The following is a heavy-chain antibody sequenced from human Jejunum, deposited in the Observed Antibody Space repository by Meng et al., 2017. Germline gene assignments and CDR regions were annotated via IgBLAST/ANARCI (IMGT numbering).Heavy chain of an antibody. CDR2: IQYSGTT. CDR1: GGSITSNDYY. J-gene: IGHJ4*02. CDR3: ARGNYFSSHDY. D-gene: IGHD4-11*01. Sequence: QVQLQQSGPGWVKPSHTLSLNCTVSGGSITSNDYYCSWIRQPPGKGLEWIGFIQYSGTTYYSPSLKSRVTISTDTSQKQCSLEVSSVTAADSAVYYCARGNYFSSHDYWGQGTLVTVSS. V-gene: IGHV4-30-4*01.